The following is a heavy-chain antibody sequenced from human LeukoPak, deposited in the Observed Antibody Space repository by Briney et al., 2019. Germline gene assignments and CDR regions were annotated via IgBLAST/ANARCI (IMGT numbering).Heavy chain of an antibody. CDR2: INSDGSST. CDR1: GFTFSSYW. CDR3: ACYPHCSGGSCYFGWYYYMDV. D-gene: IGHD2-15*01. Sequence: GGSLRLSCAASGFTFSSYWMHWVRQAPGKGLVWVSRINSDGSSTSYADSVKGRFTISRDNAKNTLYLQMNSLRAEDTAVYYCACYPHCSGGSCYFGWYYYMDVWGKGTTVTVSS. J-gene: IGHJ6*03. V-gene: IGHV3-74*01.